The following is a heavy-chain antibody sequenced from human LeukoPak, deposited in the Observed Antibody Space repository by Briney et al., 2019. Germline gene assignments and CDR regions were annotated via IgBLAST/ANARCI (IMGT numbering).Heavy chain of an antibody. CDR3: ARDRRVATRSTFDY. V-gene: IGHV3-48*02. CDR1: GFTFSSYS. Sequence: GGSLRLSCAASGFTFSSYSMNWVRQAPGKGLEWVSYISSSSSTIYYADSVKGRFTISKDNAKNSLYLQMNSLRDEDTAVYYCARDRRVATRSTFDYWGQGTLVTVSS. D-gene: IGHD5-12*01. J-gene: IGHJ4*02. CDR2: ISSSSSTI.